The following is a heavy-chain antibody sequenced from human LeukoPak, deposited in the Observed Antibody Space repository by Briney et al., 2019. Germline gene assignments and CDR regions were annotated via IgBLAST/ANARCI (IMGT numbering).Heavy chain of an antibody. J-gene: IGHJ4*02. Sequence: PGGSLRLSCTGSGFLFDDFAMSWVRQAPGKGLEWVGFIRSIAYGGTTEYAASVKGRFTISRDDSKGIAYLQMDSLNSEDTAVYYCARDQDIVPRRAFDYWGRGTLVTVSS. CDR3: ARDQDIVPRRAFDY. D-gene: IGHD2-15*01. CDR2: IRSIAYGGTT. V-gene: IGHV3-49*04. CDR1: GFLFDDFA.